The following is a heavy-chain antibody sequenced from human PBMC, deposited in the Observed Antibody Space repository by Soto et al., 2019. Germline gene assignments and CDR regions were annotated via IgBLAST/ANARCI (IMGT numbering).Heavy chain of an antibody. CDR3: ARRPVTGKLGIDY. J-gene: IGHJ4*02. CDR2: IYPGDSDS. D-gene: IGHD6-6*01. CDR1: GYSFTSYW. Sequence: EVQLVQSGAEVKKPGESLKISCKGSGYSFTSYWIGWVRQMPGKGLVLMGIIYPGDSDSRYSPSFQVKVTISADKSISTAYLQRSSLKASDTAMYYCARRPVTGKLGIDYWRQGTLVTVSS. V-gene: IGHV5-51*01.